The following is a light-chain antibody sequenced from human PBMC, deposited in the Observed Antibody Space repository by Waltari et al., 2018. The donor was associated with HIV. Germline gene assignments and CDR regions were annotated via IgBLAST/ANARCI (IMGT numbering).Light chain of an antibody. CDR1: QRVSSY. CDR2: DAS. CDR3: QQRSNWLMYT. Sequence: EIVLTQSPATLSLSPGERATLSCRASQRVSSYLAWYQQKPGQAPRLLIYDASNRATGIPARLSGSGSGTDFTLTISSLEPEDLAVYYCQQRSNWLMYTFGQGTKLEIK. V-gene: IGKV3-11*01. J-gene: IGKJ2*01.